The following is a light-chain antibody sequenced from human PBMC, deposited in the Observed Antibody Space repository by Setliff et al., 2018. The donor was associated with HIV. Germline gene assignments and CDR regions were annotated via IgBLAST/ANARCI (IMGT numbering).Light chain of an antibody. CDR2: EVD. CDR1: TSDVGSYNF. Sequence: QSVLTQPASVSGSPGQSITISCTGSTSDVGSYNFVSWYQQYPDKAPNLIIYEVDKRPSGISDRFSASKSGITASLTISGLQAEDEADYYCASYGGVYGLRIFGTGTKV. V-gene: IGLV2-23*02. CDR3: ASYGGVYGLRI. J-gene: IGLJ1*01.